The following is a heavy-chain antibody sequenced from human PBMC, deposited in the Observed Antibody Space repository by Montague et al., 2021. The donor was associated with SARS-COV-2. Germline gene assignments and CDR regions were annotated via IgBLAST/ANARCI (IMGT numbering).Heavy chain of an antibody. Sequence: SETLSLTCTVSGDSISSSSYYWGWIRQPPGKGLEWIGSINKRGNTYNNPSLRSRVSISVDMSKNQFSLNVRSVTAADTGLFYCVRVTHPRSAWPYYMDVWGKGTTVTV. CDR3: VRVTHPRSAWPYYMDV. V-gene: IGHV4-39*01. J-gene: IGHJ6*03. D-gene: IGHD4-11*01. CDR1: GDSISSSSYY. CDR2: INKRGNT.